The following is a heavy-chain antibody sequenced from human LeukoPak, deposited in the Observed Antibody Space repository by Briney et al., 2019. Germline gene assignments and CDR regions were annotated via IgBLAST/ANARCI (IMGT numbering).Heavy chain of an antibody. Sequence: GESLNISFKAPGYSFTSYWIGWVRQMPGKGLEWMGIIYPRDSVTRYSPSSQGQVTISAAKSISTAYLQWSGLKASDTAMYYCARRRAAGVRGAIGAFDIWGQGTMVTVSS. J-gene: IGHJ3*02. CDR3: ARRRAAGVRGAIGAFDI. CDR2: IYPRDSVT. V-gene: IGHV5-51*01. D-gene: IGHD3-10*01. CDR1: GYSFTSYW.